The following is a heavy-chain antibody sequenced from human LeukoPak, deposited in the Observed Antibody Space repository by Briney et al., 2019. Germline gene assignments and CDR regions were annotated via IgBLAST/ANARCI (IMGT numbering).Heavy chain of an antibody. D-gene: IGHD1-26*01. J-gene: IGHJ1*01. CDR3: ARSGSSEAEYFST. Sequence: SETLSLTCTVSGGSISSYYWSWIRQPPGKGLEWIGYIYYSGSTNYNPSLKSRVTISVDTSKNQFSLKLSSVTAADTAVYYCARSGSSEAEYFSTGARAPWSPSPQ. V-gene: IGHV4-59*01. CDR1: GGSISSYY. CDR2: IYYSGST.